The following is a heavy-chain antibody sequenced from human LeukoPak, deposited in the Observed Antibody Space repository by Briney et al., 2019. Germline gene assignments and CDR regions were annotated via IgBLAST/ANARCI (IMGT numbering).Heavy chain of an antibody. D-gene: IGHD3-10*01. Sequence: GGSLRLSCAASVFTFSSYSMNWVRQAPGKGLEWVSSISSSSSYIYYADSVKGRFTISRDNAKNSLYLQMNSLRAEDTAVYYCARYGSGSKPFDYWGQGTLVTVSS. CDR2: ISSSSSYI. J-gene: IGHJ4*02. V-gene: IGHV3-21*01. CDR1: VFTFSSYS. CDR3: ARYGSGSKPFDY.